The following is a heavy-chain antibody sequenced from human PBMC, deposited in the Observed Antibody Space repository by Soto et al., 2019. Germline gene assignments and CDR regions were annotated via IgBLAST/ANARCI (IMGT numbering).Heavy chain of an antibody. Sequence: QVQLVESGGGVVQPGRSLRLSCAASGFTFSSYAMQWVRQAPGKGLEWVAVISYDGSNKYYADSVKGRFTISRDNSKNTLYLQMNSLRAEDTAVYYCARGSIAARPALTRKYYYYYGMDVWGQGTTVTVSS. D-gene: IGHD6-6*01. CDR1: GFTFSSYA. V-gene: IGHV3-30-3*01. CDR3: ARGSIAARPALTRKYYYYYGMDV. J-gene: IGHJ6*02. CDR2: ISYDGSNK.